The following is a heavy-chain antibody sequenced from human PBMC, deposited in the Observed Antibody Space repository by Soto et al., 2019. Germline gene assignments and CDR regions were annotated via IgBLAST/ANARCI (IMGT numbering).Heavy chain of an antibody. CDR2: INHDAGGK. CDR3: ARGISVGEAAIMGCYFDY. Sequence: GGSLRLSCAASGFTFSRHWMAWVRQAPGKGLEWVANINHDAGGKWYGDSVRGRFTVSRDNAKNSLYLQMNNLRDEDTAVYYCARGISVGEAAIMGCYFDYWGQGILVTVSS. J-gene: IGHJ4*02. V-gene: IGHV3-7*03. D-gene: IGHD3-16*01. CDR1: GFTFSRHW.